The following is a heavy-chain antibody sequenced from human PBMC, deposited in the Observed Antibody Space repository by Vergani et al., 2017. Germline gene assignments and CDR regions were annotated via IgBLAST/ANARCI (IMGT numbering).Heavy chain of an antibody. V-gene: IGHV1-69*01. D-gene: IGHD2-2*02. CDR3: ASTGGDCSSTSCYTRAAYYYYYMDV. CDR1: GGTFSSYA. CDR2: IIPIFGTA. Sequence: QVQLVQSGAEVKKPGSSVKVSCKASGGTFSSYAISWVRQAPGQGLEWMGGIIPIFGTANYAQKFQGRVTSTADESTSTAYMELSSLRSEDTAVYYCASTGGDCSSTSCYTRAAYYYYYMDVWGKGTTVTVSS. J-gene: IGHJ6*03.